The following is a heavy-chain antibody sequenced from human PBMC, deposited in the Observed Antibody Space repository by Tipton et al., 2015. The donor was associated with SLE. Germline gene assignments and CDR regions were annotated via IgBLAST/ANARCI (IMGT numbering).Heavy chain of an antibody. Sequence: TLSLTCAVYGGSFSGYYWSWIRQPPGKGLGWIGEINHSGSTNYNPSLKSRVTISVDTSKNQFSLKLSSVTAADTAVYYCAREPTSYSSSRPLDYWGQGTLVTVSS. V-gene: IGHV4-34*01. D-gene: IGHD6-13*01. CDR2: INHSGST. CDR1: GGSFSGYY. CDR3: AREPTSYSSSRPLDY. J-gene: IGHJ4*02.